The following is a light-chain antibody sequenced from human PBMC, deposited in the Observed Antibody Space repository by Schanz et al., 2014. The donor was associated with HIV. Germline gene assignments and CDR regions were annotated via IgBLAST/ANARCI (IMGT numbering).Light chain of an antibody. CDR3: AAWDDSLNGVI. CDR2: GNN. V-gene: IGLV1-40*01. J-gene: IGLJ2*01. Sequence: QSVLTQPPSVSGAPGQRITISCTGSTSNIGAGFDVHWYQQFPRTAPRLLIFGNNNRPSGVPDRFSGSKSGTSASLAITGLQAEDEADYYCAAWDDSLNGVIFGGGTKVTVL. CDR1: TSNIGAGFD.